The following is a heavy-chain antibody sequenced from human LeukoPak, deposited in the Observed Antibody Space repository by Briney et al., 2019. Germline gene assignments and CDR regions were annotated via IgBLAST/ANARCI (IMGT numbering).Heavy chain of an antibody. CDR1: GFTFSSYE. Sequence: GGSLRLSCAASGFTFSSYEMSWIRQAPGKGLEWVSYISSSGSTIYYADSVKGRFTISRDNAKNSLYLQMNSLRAEDTAVYYCARELLWFGELSGFDLWGQGTLVTVSS. D-gene: IGHD3-10*01. J-gene: IGHJ5*02. V-gene: IGHV3-48*03. CDR2: ISSSGSTI. CDR3: ARELLWFGELSGFDL.